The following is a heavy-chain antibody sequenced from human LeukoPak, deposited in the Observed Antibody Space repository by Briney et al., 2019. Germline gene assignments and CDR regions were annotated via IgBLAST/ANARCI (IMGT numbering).Heavy chain of an antibody. CDR2: ITTSGST. D-gene: IGHD3-10*01. CDR3: ASHQYGAGTNYHDY. Sequence: SQTLSLTCTVSGGSISSGNYYWSWIRQPAGKGLERIGRITTSGSTNYDASLKSRVIISIDTSKNQFSLRLSSATAADTAVYYCASHQYGAGTNYHDYWGQRTLVTVSS. J-gene: IGHJ4*02. CDR1: GGSISSGNYY. V-gene: IGHV4-61*02.